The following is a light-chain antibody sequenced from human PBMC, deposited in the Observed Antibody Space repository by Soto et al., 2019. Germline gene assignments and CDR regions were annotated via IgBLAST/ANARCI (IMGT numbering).Light chain of an antibody. Sequence: QSALTEPASVSGAPGQSITISCTGTSSDIGSNNDVSWFQQRPGKAPTLIIYEVSNRPSGVSTPFSGSKSGNTASLTISGLLPEAESEYYCSSYTTTTRLFGGGTKLTVL. V-gene: IGLV2-14*01. CDR2: EVS. CDR3: SSYTTTTRL. J-gene: IGLJ3*02. CDR1: SSDIGSNND.